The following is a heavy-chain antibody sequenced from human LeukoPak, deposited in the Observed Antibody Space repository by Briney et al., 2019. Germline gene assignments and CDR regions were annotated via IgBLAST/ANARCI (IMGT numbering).Heavy chain of an antibody. V-gene: IGHV1-18*01. CDR2: ISASNVNT. Sequence: GASVKVSCKASGYTFTRYGISWVRQAPGQGLQWLGWISASNVNTNYAQKFRDRVTMSTETSTGTAYLDVRSLTSDDTAVYYCARDHSNWNYAPDFWGQGTLVIVSS. D-gene: IGHD1-7*01. J-gene: IGHJ4*02. CDR3: ARDHSNWNYAPDF. CDR1: GYTFTRYG.